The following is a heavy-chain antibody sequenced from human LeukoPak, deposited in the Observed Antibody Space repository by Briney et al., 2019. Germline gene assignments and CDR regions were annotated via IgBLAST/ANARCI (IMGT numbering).Heavy chain of an antibody. CDR2: VYYSGST. D-gene: IGHD3-10*01. Sequence: SETLPLTCTVSGGSISSYYWSWIRQPPGKGLEWIGYVYYSGSTNYNPSLKSRVTISVDTSKNQFSLKLSSVTAADTAVYYCARVLGRGGLAMVWFDPWGQGTLGTVSS. CDR1: GGSISSYY. CDR3: ARVLGRGGLAMVWFDP. V-gene: IGHV4-59*01. J-gene: IGHJ5*02.